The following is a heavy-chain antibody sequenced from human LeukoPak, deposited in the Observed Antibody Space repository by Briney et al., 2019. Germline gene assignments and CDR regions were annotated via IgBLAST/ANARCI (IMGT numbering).Heavy chain of an antibody. V-gene: IGHV3-23*01. D-gene: IGHD1-26*01. J-gene: IGHJ4*02. CDR2: ISGSGGST. CDR1: GFTFSSYA. CDR3: ELALIPRPGATEEGSSLV. Sequence: GGSLRLSCAASGFTFSSYAMSWVRQAPGKGLEWVSAISGSGGSTYYADSVKGRFTISRDNSKNTLYLQMNSLRAEDTAVYYCELALIPRPGATEEGSSLVWGQGTLVTVSS.